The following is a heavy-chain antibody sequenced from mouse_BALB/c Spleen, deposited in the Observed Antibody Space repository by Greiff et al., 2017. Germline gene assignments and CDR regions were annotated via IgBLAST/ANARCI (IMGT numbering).Heavy chain of an antibody. CDR3: ARGDGNFPYFDY. J-gene: IGHJ2*01. V-gene: IGHV5-4*02. CDR2: ISDGGSYT. CDR1: GFTFSDYY. Sequence: EVQLQESGGGLVKPGGSLKLSCAASGFTFSDYYMYWVRQTPEKRLEWVATISDGGSYTYYPDSVKGRFTISRDNAKNNLYLQMSSLKSEDTAMYCCARGDGNFPYFDYWGQGTTLTVSS. D-gene: IGHD2-1*01.